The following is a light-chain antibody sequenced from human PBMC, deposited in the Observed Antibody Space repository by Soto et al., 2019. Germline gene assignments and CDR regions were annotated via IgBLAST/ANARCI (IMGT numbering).Light chain of an antibody. Sequence: DIVMTQSVDSLAVSLGARATINCKSSQSVLYSSNNKNHLAWYQQKPGQPPKLLIYWASTRESGVPDRFSGSGSGTDFTLTISSLQAEDVAFYYCQQYYSSPPTFGQGTKVEIK. CDR3: QQYYSSPPT. J-gene: IGKJ1*01. CDR2: WAS. V-gene: IGKV4-1*01. CDR1: QSVLYSSNNKNH.